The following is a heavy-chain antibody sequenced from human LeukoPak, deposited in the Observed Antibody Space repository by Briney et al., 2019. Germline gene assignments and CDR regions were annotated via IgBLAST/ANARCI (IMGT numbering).Heavy chain of an antibody. D-gene: IGHD5-24*01. CDR3: ARVGGYNSPLDY. CDR2: IYYSGST. V-gene: IGHV4-59*01. CDR1: GGSISSYY. J-gene: IGHJ4*02. Sequence: SETLSLTCTVSGGSISSYYWSWIRQPPGKGLEWIGYIYYSGSTNYNPSFKSRVTMSVDTSKNQFSLKLSSVTAADTAVYYCARVGGYNSPLDYWGQGTLVTVSS.